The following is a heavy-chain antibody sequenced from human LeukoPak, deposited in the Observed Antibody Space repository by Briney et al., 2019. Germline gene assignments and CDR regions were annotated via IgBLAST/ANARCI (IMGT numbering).Heavy chain of an antibody. D-gene: IGHD1-26*01. Sequence: GGSLRLSCAASGFTFSSYSMNWVRQAPGKGLEWVSSISSSSSYIYYADSVKGRFTISRDNSKNTLYLQMNSLRAEDTAVYYCAKTMGAIDHDYWGQGTLVTVSS. CDR1: GFTFSSYS. CDR2: ISSSSSYI. J-gene: IGHJ4*02. CDR3: AKTMGAIDHDY. V-gene: IGHV3-21*04.